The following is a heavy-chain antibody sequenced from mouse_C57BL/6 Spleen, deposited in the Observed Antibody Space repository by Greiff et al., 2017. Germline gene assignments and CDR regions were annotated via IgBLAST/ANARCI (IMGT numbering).Heavy chain of an antibody. Sequence: EVMLVESGGGLVQPGGSLKLSCAASGFTFSDYGMAWVRQAPRKGPEWVAFISNLAYSIYSADTVTGRFTISRENAKNTLYLEMSSLRSEDTAMYDWARHSTTSADAMDYWGQGTSVTVSS. CDR3: ARHSTTSADAMDY. D-gene: IGHD1-1*01. J-gene: IGHJ4*01. V-gene: IGHV5-15*01. CDR2: ISNLAYSI. CDR1: GFTFSDYG.